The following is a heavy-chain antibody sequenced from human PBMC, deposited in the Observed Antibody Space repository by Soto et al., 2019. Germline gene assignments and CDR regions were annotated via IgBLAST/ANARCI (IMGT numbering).Heavy chain of an antibody. CDR1: GYSFTSYW. V-gene: IGHV5-51*01. D-gene: IGHD1-1*01. J-gene: IGHJ6*02. CDR3: ARLPGATISYYYGMDV. CDR2: IYPGDSDT. Sequence: GESLKISCKGSGYSFTSYWIGWVRQMPGKDLEWMGIIYPGDSDTRYSPSFQGQVTISADKSISTAYLQWSSLKASDTAMYYCARLPGATISYYYGMDVWGQGTTVTVSS.